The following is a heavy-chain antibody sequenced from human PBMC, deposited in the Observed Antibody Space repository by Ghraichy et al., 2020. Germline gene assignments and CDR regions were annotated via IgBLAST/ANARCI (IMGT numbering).Heavy chain of an antibody. Sequence: GGSLRLSCVGSGFTFKNYVMYWVRQAPGKGLECVAVMSNDGSNKKYADSVKGRFTISRDNSKNTLYLQMNRLRPEDTSVFYCAKDRLPTDIALGPAAMRRYYYYGMDVWGQGTTVTVSS. CDR3: AKDRLPTDIALGPAAMRRYYYYGMDV. J-gene: IGHJ6*02. V-gene: IGHV3-30*18. CDR1: GFTFKNYV. D-gene: IGHD2-2*01. CDR2: MSNDGSNK.